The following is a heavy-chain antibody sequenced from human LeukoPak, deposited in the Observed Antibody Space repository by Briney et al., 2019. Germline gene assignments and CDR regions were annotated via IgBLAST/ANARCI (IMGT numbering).Heavy chain of an antibody. CDR1: GFTFSSYG. J-gene: IGHJ4*02. D-gene: IGHD6-13*01. Sequence: GGSLRLSCAASGFTFSSYGMHWVRQAPGKGLEWVAIIWYDGSNKYYADSVKGRFTISRDNSKNTLYLQMNSLRAEDTAVYYCARAESTWYSGPDYWGQGTMVTVSS. V-gene: IGHV3-33*08. CDR2: IWYDGSNK. CDR3: ARAESTWYSGPDY.